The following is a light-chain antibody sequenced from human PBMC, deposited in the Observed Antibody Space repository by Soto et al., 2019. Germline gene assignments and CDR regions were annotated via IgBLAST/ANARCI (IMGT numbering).Light chain of an antibody. CDR1: QGIPTS. Sequence: DVQFSQSPSFLAASVGDRVTITCRASQGIPTSLACYQQKPGKAPKLLIYDASTLFGGVPSRFSGSGSGTESTLTITSLQAEDFASSYCQQLIIYPLTFGGGTKVDI. J-gene: IGKJ4*01. CDR2: DAS. V-gene: IGKV1-9*01. CDR3: QQLIIYPLT.